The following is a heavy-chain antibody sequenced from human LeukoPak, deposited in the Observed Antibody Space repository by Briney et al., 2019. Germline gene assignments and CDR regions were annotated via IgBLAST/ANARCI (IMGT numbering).Heavy chain of an antibody. CDR2: IKQDGSEK. V-gene: IGHV3-7*01. J-gene: IGHJ4*02. Sequence: PGGSLRLSCAASGFTFSSYWMSWVRQAPGKGLEWVANIKQDGSEKYYVDSVKGRFTISRDNAKNSLYLQMNSLRAEDTAVYYCARALAVAGIRGYYFDYWGQGTLVTVSS. CDR3: ARALAVAGIRGYYFDY. D-gene: IGHD6-19*01. CDR1: GFTFSSYW.